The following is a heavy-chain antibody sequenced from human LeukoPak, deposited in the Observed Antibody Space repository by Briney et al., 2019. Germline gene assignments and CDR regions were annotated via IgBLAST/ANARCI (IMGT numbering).Heavy chain of an antibody. CDR1: GYTFTSYD. D-gene: IGHD1-26*01. J-gene: IGHJ4*02. CDR2: MNPNSGNT. CDR3: ARPLSRKSGSYSGY. V-gene: IGHV1-8*01. Sequence: ASVKVSRKASGYTFTSYDINWVRQATGQGLEWMGWMNPNSGNTGYAQKFQGRVTMTRNTSISTAYMELSSLRSEDTAVYYCARPLSRKSGSYSGYWGQGTLVTVSS.